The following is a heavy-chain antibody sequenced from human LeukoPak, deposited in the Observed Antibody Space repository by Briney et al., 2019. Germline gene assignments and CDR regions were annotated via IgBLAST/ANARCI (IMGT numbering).Heavy chain of an antibody. CDR3: AKVSRGVTGTTGVLDY. J-gene: IGHJ4*02. CDR2: ISGSGGST. CDR1: GFTFRSYA. D-gene: IGHD1-7*01. Sequence: PGGSLRLSCAASGFTFRSYAMSWVRQAPGKGLEWVSAISGSGGSTYYADSVKGRFTISRDNSKNTLYLQMNSLRAEDTAVYYCAKVSRGVTGTTGVLDYWGQGTLVTVSS. V-gene: IGHV3-23*01.